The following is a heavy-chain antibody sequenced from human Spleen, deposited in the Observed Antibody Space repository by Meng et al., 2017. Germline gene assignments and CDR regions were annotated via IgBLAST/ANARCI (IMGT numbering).Heavy chain of an antibody. D-gene: IGHD3-3*01. J-gene: IGHJ6*02. Sequence: GESLKISCAASGFTFSSYAMSWVRQAPGKGLEWVSAISGSGGSTYYADSVKGRFTISRDNSKNTLYLQMNSLRAEDTAVYYCAGNIYYDFWSGYYNYYYGMDVWGQGTTVTVSS. V-gene: IGHV3-23*01. CDR1: GFTFSSYA. CDR2: ISGSGGST. CDR3: AGNIYYDFWSGYYNYYYGMDV.